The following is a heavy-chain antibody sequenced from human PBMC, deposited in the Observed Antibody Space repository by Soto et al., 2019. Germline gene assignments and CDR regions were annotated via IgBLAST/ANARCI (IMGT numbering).Heavy chain of an antibody. CDR1: GYSFTTFW. CDR3: GRQYCTRTTCDGWFDP. Sequence: PGASLKISCKGSGYSFTTFWITWVRQMPGKGLEWMGTVDPRDSYTNYSPSFQGNVTISADKSISTAHLQWSSLKASDTASYSCGRQYCTRTTCDGWFDPWGQGTLVTVSS. V-gene: IGHV5-10-1*01. D-gene: IGHD2-2*01. CDR2: VDPRDSYT. J-gene: IGHJ5*02.